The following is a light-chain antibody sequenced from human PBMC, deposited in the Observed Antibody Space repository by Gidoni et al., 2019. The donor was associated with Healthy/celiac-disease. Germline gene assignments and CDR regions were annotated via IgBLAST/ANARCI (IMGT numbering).Light chain of an antibody. CDR3: QAWDSSTVV. J-gene: IGLJ2*01. CDR2: QDR. Sequence: SYELTQPPSVSVSPGQTASLTCSGDKLGDKYACWYQQKPGQSPVLVIYQDRKRPSGIPERFSGSNPGNTATLTISGTQAMDEADYYCQAWDSSTVVFGGGTKLTVL. CDR1: KLGDKY. V-gene: IGLV3-1*01.